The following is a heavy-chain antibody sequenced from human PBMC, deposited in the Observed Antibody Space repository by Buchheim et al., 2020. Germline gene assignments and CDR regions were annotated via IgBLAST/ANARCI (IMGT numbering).Heavy chain of an antibody. Sequence: EVQLVESGGGLVQPGGSLRLSCAASGFTFSSYWMSWVRQAPGKGLEWVANIKKDGSDKYYVASVKGRFTISRDNAKNSLYLQMNSLTDEDTAFYYCARVGTSSSLYDYWGQGTL. D-gene: IGHD6-6*01. CDR2: IKKDGSDK. V-gene: IGHV3-7*01. CDR3: ARVGTSSSLYDY. J-gene: IGHJ4*02. CDR1: GFTFSSYW.